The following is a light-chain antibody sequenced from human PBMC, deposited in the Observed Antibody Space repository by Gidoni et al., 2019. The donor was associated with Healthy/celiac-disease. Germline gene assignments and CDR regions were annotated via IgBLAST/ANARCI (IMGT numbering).Light chain of an antibody. J-gene: IGLJ2*01. Sequence: QSVLTQPPSVSGAPGQRVTIPFTGSSSNIGAGYDVHWYQQLPGTAPKLLIYGNSNRPSGVPDRFSGSKSGTSASLAITGLQAEDEADYYCQSYDSSLSGSVVFGGGTKLTVL. CDR2: GNS. V-gene: IGLV1-40*01. CDR3: QSYDSSLSGSVV. CDR1: SSNIGAGYD.